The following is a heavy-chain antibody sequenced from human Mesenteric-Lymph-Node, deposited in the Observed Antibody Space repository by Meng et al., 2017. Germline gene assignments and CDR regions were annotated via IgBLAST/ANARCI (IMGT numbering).Heavy chain of an antibody. D-gene: IGHD3-9*01. V-gene: IGHV1-3*01. CDR1: GYTFNNHV. CDR2: INAGNGYT. CDR3: TRVRVDWYYFDY. Sequence: SVKVSCKASGYTFNNHVMHWVRQAPGQRPEWMGHINAGNGYTKYSQKFQARVTITRDTSASTAYMKLSSLRSEDTAVYYCTRVRVDWYYFDYWGQGTLVTVSS. J-gene: IGHJ4*02.